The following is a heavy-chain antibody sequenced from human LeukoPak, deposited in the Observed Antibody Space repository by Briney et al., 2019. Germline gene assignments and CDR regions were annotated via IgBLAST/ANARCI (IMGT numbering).Heavy chain of an antibody. CDR1: GGSISGYY. D-gene: IGHD5-18*01. CDR2: MYYSGTP. V-gene: IGHV4-59*01. J-gene: IGHJ6*02. Sequence: PSETLSLTCTVSGGSISGYYWSWIRQPPGKGLEWIGYMYYSGTPNYNPSLKSRVTISVDTSKNQFSLKLSSVTAADTAVYYCARGLVDTAMVTYGMDVWGQGTTVTVSS. CDR3: ARGLVDTAMVTYGMDV.